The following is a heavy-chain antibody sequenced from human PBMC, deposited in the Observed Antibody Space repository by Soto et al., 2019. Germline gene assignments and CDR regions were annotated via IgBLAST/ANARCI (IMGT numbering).Heavy chain of an antibody. Sequence: QVQLVQSGAEVRKPGSSVKVSCKASGGTFSRHAISWVRQAPGQGLEWMGGIIPIFGTANHAQKFQGRVTMTRDTSTSTVYMELSSLRSEDTAVYYCARGPEAYYYDSSGYYSNDYWGQGTLVTVSS. J-gene: IGHJ4*02. CDR2: IIPIFGTA. V-gene: IGHV1-69*06. CDR1: GGTFSRHA. CDR3: ARGPEAYYYDSSGYYSNDY. D-gene: IGHD3-22*01.